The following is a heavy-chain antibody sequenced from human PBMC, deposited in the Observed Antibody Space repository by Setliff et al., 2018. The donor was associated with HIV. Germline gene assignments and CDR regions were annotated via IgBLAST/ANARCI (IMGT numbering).Heavy chain of an antibody. V-gene: IGHV3-73*01. D-gene: IGHD6-19*01. Sequence: PGGSLRLSCAASGFTFSGSAMHWVRQASGKGLEWVGRIRSKANSYATAYAASVKGRFTISRDDSKNTAYLQMNSLKTEDTAVYYCTMSPVAGPTPFDYWGQGTLVTVSS. J-gene: IGHJ4*02. CDR3: TMSPVAGPTPFDY. CDR1: GFTFSGSA. CDR2: IRSKANSYAT.